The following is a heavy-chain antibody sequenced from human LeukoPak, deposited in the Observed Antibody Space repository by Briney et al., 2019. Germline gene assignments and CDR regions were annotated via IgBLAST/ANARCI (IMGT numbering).Heavy chain of an antibody. CDR3: ARDLSGLHCSSTSCYPGNWFDP. CDR1: GYTFTSYY. J-gene: IGHJ5*02. V-gene: IGHV1-46*01. D-gene: IGHD2-2*01. Sequence: ASVKVSCKASGYTFTSYYMHWVRQAPGQGLEWMGIINPSGGSTSYAQKFQGRVTMTRDTSTSTVYMELSSLRSEDTAVYYCARDLSGLHCSSTSCYPGNWFDPWGQGTLVTVSS. CDR2: INPSGGST.